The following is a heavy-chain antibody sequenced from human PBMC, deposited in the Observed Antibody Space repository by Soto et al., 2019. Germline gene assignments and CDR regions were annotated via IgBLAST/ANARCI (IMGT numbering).Heavy chain of an antibody. D-gene: IGHD3-10*01. J-gene: IGHJ4*02. CDR2: ISAYNGNT. V-gene: IGHV1-18*01. CDR1: GYTFTSYG. Sequence: QVQLVQSGVEVKKPGASVKVSCKASGYTFTSYGISWVRQAPGQGLEWVGWISAYNGNTNYAQKLQGRVTMTPDTSTSTGYMKLRCMKSVGTAVYYCAVPNVSGPGSYFGCWGQGSLVTVSS. CDR3: AVPNVSGPGSYFGC.